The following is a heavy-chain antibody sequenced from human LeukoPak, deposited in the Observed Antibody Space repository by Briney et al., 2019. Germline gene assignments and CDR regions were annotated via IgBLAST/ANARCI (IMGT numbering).Heavy chain of an antibody. CDR1: GGSISSYY. CDR3: ARGLSGAVAGHPNPLNWFDP. Sequence: PSETLSLTCTVSGGSISSYYWSWIRQPPGKGLEWIGYIYYSGSTNYNPSLKSRVTISVDTSKNQFSLKLSSVTAADTAVYYCARGLSGAVAGHPNPLNWFDPWGQGTLVTVSS. J-gene: IGHJ5*02. CDR2: IYYSGST. V-gene: IGHV4-59*01. D-gene: IGHD6-19*01.